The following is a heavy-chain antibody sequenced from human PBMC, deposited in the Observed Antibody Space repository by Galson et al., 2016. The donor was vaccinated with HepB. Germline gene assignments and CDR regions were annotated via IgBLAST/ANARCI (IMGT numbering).Heavy chain of an antibody. D-gene: IGHD4-11*01. CDR3: ARSLNYSNYVN. CDR1: GYTFTNHR. CDR2: IYPGHSET. J-gene: IGHJ4*02. Sequence: QSGAEVKKPGESLKISCKTSGYTFTNHRIGWVRQMSGKGLEWMGIIYPGHSETRYSPSFEGQVTISADKSVGTAFLQWSSLKASDTAIYFCARSLNYSNYVNWGQGTPVTVSS. V-gene: IGHV5-51*01.